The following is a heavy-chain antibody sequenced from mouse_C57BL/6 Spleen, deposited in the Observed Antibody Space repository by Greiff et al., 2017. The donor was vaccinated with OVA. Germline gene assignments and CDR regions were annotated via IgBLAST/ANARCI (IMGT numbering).Heavy chain of an antibody. CDR3: ARIYYYGSSYGYFDV. Sequence: EVQLQQSGPELVKPGASVKMSCKASGYTFTDYNMHWVKQSHGKSLEWIGYINPNNGGTSYNQKFKGKATLTVNKSSSTAYMELRSLTSEDSAVYYCARIYYYGSSYGYFDVWGTGTTVTVSS. CDR1: GYTFTDYN. J-gene: IGHJ1*03. D-gene: IGHD1-1*01. CDR2: INPNNGGT. V-gene: IGHV1-22*01.